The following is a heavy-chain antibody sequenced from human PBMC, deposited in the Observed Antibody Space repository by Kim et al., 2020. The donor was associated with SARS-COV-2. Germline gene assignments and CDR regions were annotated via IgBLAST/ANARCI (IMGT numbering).Heavy chain of an antibody. CDR3: SRGRVAPTKSYYCYYMDV. Sequence: SETLSLTCTVSGGSISSYYWSWIRQPPGKGLEWIGYIYYSGSTNYNPSLMSRVTISVDTSKNQFSLKLSSVTAADTAVYYCSRGRVAPTKSYYCYYMDVWGAGSTLTVSS. J-gene: IGHJ6*03. CDR1: GGSISSYY. CDR2: IYYSGST. V-gene: IGHV4-59*01. D-gene: IGHD1-1*01.